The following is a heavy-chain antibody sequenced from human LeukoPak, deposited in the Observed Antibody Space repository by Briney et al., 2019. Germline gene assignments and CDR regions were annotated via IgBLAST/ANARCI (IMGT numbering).Heavy chain of an antibody. CDR3: ARRYYGSGSYYYFDY. CDR2: INPNSGGT. CDR1: GYTFTDCY. Sequence: ASVKVSCKASGYTFTDCYMHWVRQAPGQGLEWIGWINPNSGGTSYAQKFQGRVTMTRDTSISTAYMEVSRLTSDDTAVYYCARRYYGSGSYYYFDYWGQGSLVTVSS. V-gene: IGHV1-2*02. D-gene: IGHD3-10*01. J-gene: IGHJ4*02.